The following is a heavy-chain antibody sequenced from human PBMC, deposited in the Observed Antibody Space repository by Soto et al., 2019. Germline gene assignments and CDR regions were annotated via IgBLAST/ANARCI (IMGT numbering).Heavy chain of an antibody. Sequence: EVQLLESGGGLVQPGGSLRLSGAASGITISNYPLSWVRQAPGKGLDWVSGISGSGDRTYYADSAKGRFTISKDISRNSLSLQLDSLGVEDTAVYFCVTDDGGYPSTAPPWGQGTLVTVSS. J-gene: IGHJ5*02. D-gene: IGHD3-22*01. CDR1: GITISNYP. CDR2: ISGSGDRT. CDR3: VTDDGGYPSTAPP. V-gene: IGHV3-23*01.